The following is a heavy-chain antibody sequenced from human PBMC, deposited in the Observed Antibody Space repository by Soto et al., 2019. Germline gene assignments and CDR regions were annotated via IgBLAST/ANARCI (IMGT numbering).Heavy chain of an antibody. J-gene: IGHJ5*02. Sequence: SVPLPLSYTVDGGTFSGYCWRWIRKPPGKGLEWIGEINHSGSTNYNPSLKSRVTISVDTSKNQFSLKLSSVTAADTAVYYCARGPIVLMVYATYNWFDPWGQGTLVTVSS. CDR1: GGTFSGYC. V-gene: IGHV4-34*01. D-gene: IGHD2-8*01. CDR2: INHSGST. CDR3: ARGPIVLMVYATYNWFDP.